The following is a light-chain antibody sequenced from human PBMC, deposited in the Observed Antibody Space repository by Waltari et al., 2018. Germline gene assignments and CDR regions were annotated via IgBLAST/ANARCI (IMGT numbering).Light chain of an antibody. Sequence: QSALTQPASVSGSPGQAIIISCTGTGSYVGCYDYFSWYQQYPGKAPRLIIYDVYNRPSGVSNRFSGSKSDNTASLTISGLQAEDESVYYCSSYTSSGVVFGGGTKLTVL. CDR2: DVY. CDR1: GSYVGCYDY. V-gene: IGLV2-14*01. CDR3: SSYTSSGVV. J-gene: IGLJ2*01.